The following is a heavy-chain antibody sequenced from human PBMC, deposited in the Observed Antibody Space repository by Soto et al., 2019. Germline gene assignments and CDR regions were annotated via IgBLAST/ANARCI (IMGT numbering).Heavy chain of an antibody. CDR3: ARVGSKQWLRGYGFDP. J-gene: IGHJ5*02. D-gene: IGHD5-12*01. V-gene: IGHV1-69*02. CDR1: GGTFSSYT. CDR2: IIPILGIA. Sequence: QVQLVQSGAEVKKPGSSVKVSCKASGGTFSSYTISWVRQAPGQGLEWMGRIIPILGIANYAQKFQGRVTITADKSTSTAYMELSSLRSEDTAVYYCARVGSKQWLRGYGFDPWGQGTLVTVSS.